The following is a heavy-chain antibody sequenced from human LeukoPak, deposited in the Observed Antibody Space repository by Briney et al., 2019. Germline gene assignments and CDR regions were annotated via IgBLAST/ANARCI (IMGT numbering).Heavy chain of an antibody. V-gene: IGHV1-3*01. Sequence: ASVKVSCKASGYTFTSYAMHWVRQPPGQRLEWMGWITAANGSTKYSQKFQGRVTITRDTSASTAYMELSSLRSEDTAVYYCAREYHFYSSGWYYYYYGMDVWGQGTTVTVSS. CDR2: ITAANGST. CDR3: AREYHFYSSGWYYYYYGMDV. CDR1: GYTFTSYA. J-gene: IGHJ6*02. D-gene: IGHD6-19*01.